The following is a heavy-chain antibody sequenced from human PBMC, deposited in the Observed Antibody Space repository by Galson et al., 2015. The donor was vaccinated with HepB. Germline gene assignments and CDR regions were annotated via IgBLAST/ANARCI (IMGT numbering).Heavy chain of an antibody. V-gene: IGHV1-69*13. D-gene: IGHD2-2*01. CDR3: AGPIVVVPAAQDAFDI. Sequence: SVKVSCKASGVTFSNYAISWVRQAPGQGLEWMGGIIPIFRTANYAQKFQGRVTITADESTSTAYMELGSLTSGDTAVYYCAGPIVVVPAAQDAFDIWGQGTMVTVSS. J-gene: IGHJ3*02. CDR1: GVTFSNYA. CDR2: IIPIFRTA.